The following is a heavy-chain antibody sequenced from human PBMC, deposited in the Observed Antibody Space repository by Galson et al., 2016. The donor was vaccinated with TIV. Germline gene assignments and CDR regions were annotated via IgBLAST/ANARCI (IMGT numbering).Heavy chain of an antibody. V-gene: IGHV4-30-4*01. CDR2: IYYSGNT. CDR1: GGSISNGDYS. Sequence: LSLTCTVSGGSISNGDYSWSWIRQPPGKGPECIGYIYYSGNTHYKPSLESRVTISVDRSRNQFSLKLRSVTAADTAVHYCARVGLKYYYGLDVWGQGTTVTVSS. D-gene: IGHD3-16*01. CDR3: ARVGLKYYYGLDV. J-gene: IGHJ6*02.